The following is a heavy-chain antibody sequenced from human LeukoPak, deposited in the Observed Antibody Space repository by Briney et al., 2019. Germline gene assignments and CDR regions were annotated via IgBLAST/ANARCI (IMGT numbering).Heavy chain of an antibody. CDR3: ARHVGSIAARNFDY. D-gene: IGHD6-6*01. CDR2: IYYSGST. V-gene: IGHV4-59*08. J-gene: IGHJ4*02. CDR1: GGSISSYY. Sequence: SETLSLTCTVSGGSISSYYWSWIRQPPGKGLEWIGYIYYSGSTNYNPSLKSRVTISVDTSKNQFSLKLSSVTAADTAVYYCARHVGSIAARNFDYWGQGTLATVSS.